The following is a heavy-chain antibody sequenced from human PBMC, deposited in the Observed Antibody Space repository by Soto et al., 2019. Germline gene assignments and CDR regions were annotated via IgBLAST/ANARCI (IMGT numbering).Heavy chain of an antibody. Sequence: QVQLVQSGAEVKKPGASVKISCQASGFTFSDTLINWVRQGPGQRLEWMGWINPANGNTRYSESFKGRVSISSLSSASTVYVELSDLTSEDTAVYYCARDILHVGPRANDAFDVWGQGTLITVSS. J-gene: IGHJ3*01. D-gene: IGHD2-21*02. CDR1: GFTFSDTL. V-gene: IGHV1-3*01. CDR2: INPANGNT. CDR3: ARDILHVGPRANDAFDV.